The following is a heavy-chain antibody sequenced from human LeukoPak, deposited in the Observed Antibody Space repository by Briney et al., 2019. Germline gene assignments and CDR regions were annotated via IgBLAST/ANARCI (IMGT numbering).Heavy chain of an antibody. CDR3: AKATEGGYYFDY. J-gene: IGHJ4*02. CDR1: GFTFSSYG. CDR2: IYSGVGT. V-gene: IGHV3-NL1*01. D-gene: IGHD3-16*01. Sequence: GGSLRLSCAASGFTFSSYGMHWVRQAPGKGLEWVSIIYSGVGTYYADSVKGRFTISRDTSKNTLYLQMNSLSAEDTAVYYCAKATEGGYYFDYWGQGILVTVSS.